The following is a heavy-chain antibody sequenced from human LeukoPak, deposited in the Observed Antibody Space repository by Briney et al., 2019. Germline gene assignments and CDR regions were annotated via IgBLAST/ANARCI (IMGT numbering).Heavy chain of an antibody. CDR1: GFTCSSYA. J-gene: IGHJ4*02. CDR3: AKATAPYCSGGSCHPPGDY. CDR2: ISGSGGST. Sequence: GGSLRLSCAASGFTCSSYAMSWVRQAPGKGLEWVSAISGSGGSTYYADSVKGRFTISRDNSKNTLYLQMNSLRAEDTAVYYCAKATAPYCSGGSCHPPGDYWGQGTLVTVSS. V-gene: IGHV3-23*01. D-gene: IGHD2-15*01.